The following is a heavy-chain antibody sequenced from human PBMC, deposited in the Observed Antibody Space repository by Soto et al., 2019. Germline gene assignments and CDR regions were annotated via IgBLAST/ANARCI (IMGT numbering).Heavy chain of an antibody. CDR2: ISGSGGST. Sequence: PGGSLRLSCAASGFTFSSYAMSWVRQAPGKGLEWVSAISGSGGSTYYADSVKGRFTISRDNSKNTLYLQMNSLRAEDTAVYYCALILEWLLLPFDYWGQGTLVTVSS. D-gene: IGHD3-3*01. J-gene: IGHJ4*02. CDR1: GFTFSSYA. V-gene: IGHV3-23*01. CDR3: ALILEWLLLPFDY.